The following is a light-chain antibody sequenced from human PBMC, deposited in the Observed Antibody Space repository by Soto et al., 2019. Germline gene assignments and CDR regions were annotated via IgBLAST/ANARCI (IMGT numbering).Light chain of an antibody. J-gene: IGLJ3*02. V-gene: IGLV2-8*01. CDR1: SSDVGGYNY. CDR2: EVS. Sequence: QSVLTQPPSASGSPGQSVTISCTGTSSDVGGYNYVSWYQQHPGKAPKLMIYEVSKRPSGVPDRFSGSKSGNTASLTVSGLQAEDEADYYCSSYAGSNWVFGGGIKVTVL. CDR3: SSYAGSNWV.